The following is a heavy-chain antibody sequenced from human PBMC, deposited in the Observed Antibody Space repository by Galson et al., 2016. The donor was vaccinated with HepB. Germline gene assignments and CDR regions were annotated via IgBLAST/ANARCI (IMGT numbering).Heavy chain of an antibody. D-gene: IGHD6-13*01. Sequence: SLRLSCAASGFTLSNSAMSWVRQAPGKGLEWVSAMSDSGGSTYYADSVKGRFTISWDNSKNTLYLQMNSLGAEDTAIYYCAVRYSSIWYFQHWGRGTLVSVSS. J-gene: IGHJ1*01. V-gene: IGHV3-23*01. CDR2: MSDSGGST. CDR1: GFTLSNSA. CDR3: AVRYSSIWYFQH.